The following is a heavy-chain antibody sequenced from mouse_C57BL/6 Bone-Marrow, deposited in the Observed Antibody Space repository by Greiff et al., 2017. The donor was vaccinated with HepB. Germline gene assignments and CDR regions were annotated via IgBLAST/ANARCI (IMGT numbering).Heavy chain of an antibody. D-gene: IGHD1-1*01. CDR1: GFTFSSYG. J-gene: IGHJ2*01. Sequence: EVQLVESGGDLVKPGGSLKLSCAASGFTFSSYGMSWVRQTPDKRLEWVATISSGGSYTYYPDSVKGRFTISRDNAKNTLYLQMSSLKSEDTAMYYCATITTVVARYYFDYWGQGTTLTVSS. CDR2: ISSGGSYT. CDR3: ATITTVVARYYFDY. V-gene: IGHV5-6*01.